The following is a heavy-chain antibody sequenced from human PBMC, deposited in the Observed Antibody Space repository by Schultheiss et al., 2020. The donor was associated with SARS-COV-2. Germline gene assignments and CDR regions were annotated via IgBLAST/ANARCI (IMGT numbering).Heavy chain of an antibody. CDR3: ARSMVRGVITPYYYGMDV. CDR1: GGTFSSYA. Sequence: ASVKVSCKASGGTFSSYAISWVRQAPGQGLEWMGWISAYNGNTNYAQKLQGRVTITADKSTSTAYMELSSLRSEDTAVYYCARSMVRGVITPYYYGMDVWGQGTTVTVSS. D-gene: IGHD3-10*01. V-gene: IGHV1-18*01. J-gene: IGHJ6*02. CDR2: ISAYNGNT.